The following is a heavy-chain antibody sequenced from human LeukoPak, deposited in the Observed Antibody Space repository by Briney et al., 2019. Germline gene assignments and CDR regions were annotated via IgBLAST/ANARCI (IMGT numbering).Heavy chain of an antibody. CDR2: ISSSGSTI. CDR3: ARDLGGFGVDY. V-gene: IGHV3-48*04. D-gene: IGHD3-10*01. CDR1: GFTFSSYS. J-gene: IGHJ4*02. Sequence: GGSLRLSCAASGFTFSSYSMNWVRQAPGKGLEWVSYISSSGSTIYYADSVKGRFTISRDNAKNSLYLQMNSLRAEDTAVYYCARDLGGFGVDYWGQGTLVTVSS.